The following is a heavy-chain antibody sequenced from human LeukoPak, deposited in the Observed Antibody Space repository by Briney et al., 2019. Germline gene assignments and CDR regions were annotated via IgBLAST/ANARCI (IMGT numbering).Heavy chain of an antibody. D-gene: IGHD1-1*01. CDR1: GGSISSGGYY. Sequence: PSETLSLTCTVSGGSISSGGYYWSWIRQPPGKGLEWIGYIYHSGSTYYNPSLKSRVTISVDRSKNQFSLKLSSVTAADTAVYYCARVGNEGAFDIWGQGTMVTVSS. J-gene: IGHJ3*02. CDR3: ARVGNEGAFDI. CDR2: IYHSGST. V-gene: IGHV4-30-2*01.